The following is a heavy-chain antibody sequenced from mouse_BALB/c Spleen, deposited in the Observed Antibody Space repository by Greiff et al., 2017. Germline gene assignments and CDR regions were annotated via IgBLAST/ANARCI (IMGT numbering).Heavy chain of an antibody. V-gene: IGHV14-3*02. CDR1: GFNIKDTY. CDR2: IDPANGNT. CDR3: ARGGNYEAMDY. J-gene: IGHJ4*01. Sequence: VQLQQSGAELVKPGASVKLSCTASGFNIKDTYMHWVKQRPEQGLEWIGRIDPANGNTKYDPKFQGKATITADTSSNTAYLQLSSLTSEDTAVYYCARGGNYEAMDYWGQGTSVTGAS. D-gene: IGHD2-1*01.